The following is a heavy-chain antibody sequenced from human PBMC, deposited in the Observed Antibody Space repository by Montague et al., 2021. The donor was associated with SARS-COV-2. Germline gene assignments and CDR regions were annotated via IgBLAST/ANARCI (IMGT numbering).Heavy chain of an antibody. V-gene: IGHV4-59*01. CDR1: GGSISSYY. CDR2: IYYSGST. D-gene: IGHD5-24*01. Sequence: SETLSLTCTVSGGSISSYYWSWIRQPPGKGLEWIGYIYYSGSTNYNPSLKRRVTISVDTSKNQFSLKLSSVTAADTAAYYCARVFPRWLQFDPYFDYWGQGTLVTVSS. J-gene: IGHJ4*02. CDR3: ARVFPRWLQFDPYFDY.